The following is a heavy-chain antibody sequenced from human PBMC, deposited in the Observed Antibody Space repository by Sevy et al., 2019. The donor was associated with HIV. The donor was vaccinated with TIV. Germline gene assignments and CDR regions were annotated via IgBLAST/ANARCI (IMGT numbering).Heavy chain of an antibody. V-gene: IGHV4-38-2*02. CDR1: GYSISSGYY. Sequence: SETLSLTCTVSGYSISSGYYWGWIRQPPGKGLEWIGSIYHSGSTYYNPSLKSRVTISVDTSKNQFSLKLGSVTAADTAVYYCARDLLYYDSSGYYGYYYYGMDVWGQGTTVTVSS. D-gene: IGHD3-22*01. J-gene: IGHJ6*02. CDR2: IYHSGST. CDR3: ARDLLYYDSSGYYGYYYYGMDV.